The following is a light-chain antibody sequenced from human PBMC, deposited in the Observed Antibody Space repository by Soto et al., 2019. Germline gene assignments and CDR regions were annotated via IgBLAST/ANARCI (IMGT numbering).Light chain of an antibody. CDR1: SSDVGAYNY. J-gene: IGLJ1*01. V-gene: IGLV2-11*01. Sequence: QSALIQPRSVSGSPGQSVTISCTGTSSDVGAYNYVSWYQQHPGKAPKFMIYDVSKRPSGVPDRFSGSKSGNTASLTISGLQAEDEADYYCCSYAGTYSYVFGTGTKVTVL. CDR2: DVS. CDR3: CSYAGTYSYV.